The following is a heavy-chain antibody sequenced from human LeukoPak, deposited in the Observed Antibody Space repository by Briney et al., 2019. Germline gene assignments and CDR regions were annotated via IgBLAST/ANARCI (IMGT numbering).Heavy chain of an antibody. CDR3: AIPPLSGTGSSRPLAGMDV. Sequence: GGSLRLSCAASGFSVSDHYMIWLRQTPGKGLEWVSLIYSNGVTDYANSVKGRFTISRDRSKNTLYLQMNSLRAEDTAVYYCAIPPLSGTGSSRPLAGMDVWGQGTTVTVSS. V-gene: IGHV3-66*01. CDR2: IYSNGVT. D-gene: IGHD3-10*01. J-gene: IGHJ6*02. CDR1: GFSVSDHY.